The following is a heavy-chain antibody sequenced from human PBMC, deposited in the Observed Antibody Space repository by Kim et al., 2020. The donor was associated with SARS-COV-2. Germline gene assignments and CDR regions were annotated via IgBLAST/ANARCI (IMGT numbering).Heavy chain of an antibody. Sequence: GGSLRLSCAASGFIFSDYGMHWVRQAPGKGLEWVAVIWYDEKSEYYADSVRGRFTISRDNSKDTVYLQMNSLRAEDTAVYYCARALYYSTTDDFYIWGQG. V-gene: IGHV3-33*01. J-gene: IGHJ3*02. CDR2: IWYDEKSE. CDR3: ARALYYSTTDDFYI. CDR1: GFIFSDYG. D-gene: IGHD2-2*01.